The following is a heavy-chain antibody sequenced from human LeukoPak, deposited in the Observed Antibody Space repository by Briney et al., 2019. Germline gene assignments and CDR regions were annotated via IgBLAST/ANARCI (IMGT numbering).Heavy chain of an antibody. CDR1: GFTFSSYN. CDR2: ISSRSSYI. J-gene: IGHJ4*02. V-gene: IGHV3-21*01. CDR3: ARGGYYDSSGYYYPPYFDY. D-gene: IGHD3-22*01. Sequence: SGGSLRLSCAASGFTFSSYNMNWVRQAPGKGLEWVSSISSRSSYIYYADSMKGRFTISRDNAKNSLYLQMNSLRAEDTAVYYCARGGYYDSSGYYYPPYFDYWGQGTLVTVSS.